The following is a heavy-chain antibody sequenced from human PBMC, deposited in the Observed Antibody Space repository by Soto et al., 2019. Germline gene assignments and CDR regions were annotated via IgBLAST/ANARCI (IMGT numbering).Heavy chain of an antibody. CDR1: GFTFSIYA. CDR2: ISYDGSNK. CDR3: AKEGDDYSNYVSWFDP. Sequence: GFLRLSCAASGFTFSIYAMSWVRQDPGKGLEWVAVISYDGSNKYYADSVKGRFTVSRDNSKNTLYLQMNSLRAEDTAVYYCAKEGDDYSNYVSWFDPWGQGTLVTVSS. V-gene: IGHV3-30*18. J-gene: IGHJ5*02. D-gene: IGHD4-4*01.